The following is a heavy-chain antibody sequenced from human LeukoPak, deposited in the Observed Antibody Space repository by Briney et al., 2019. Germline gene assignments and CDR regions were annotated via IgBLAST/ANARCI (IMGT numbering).Heavy chain of an antibody. CDR1: GFTFSSYG. CDR2: ISGDAGRT. V-gene: IGHV3-23*01. D-gene: IGHD3-10*01. J-gene: IGHJ4*02. Sequence: GGSLRLSCAASGFTFSSYGMNWVRQAPGKGLEWVSGISGDAGRTYYADSVKGRFTIYRDNSKNTLYLQMNSLRAEDTAVYYCAREWELLPWDWGQGTLVTVSS. CDR3: AREWELLPWD.